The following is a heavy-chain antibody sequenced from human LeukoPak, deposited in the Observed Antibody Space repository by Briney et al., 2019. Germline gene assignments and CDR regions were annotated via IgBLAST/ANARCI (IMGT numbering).Heavy chain of an antibody. V-gene: IGHV3-30-3*01. J-gene: IGHJ6*02. CDR1: GFTFGSYA. Sequence: GGSLRLSCAASGFTFGSYAMHWVRQAPGKGLEWVAVISYDGSNKYYADSVKGRFTISRDNSKNTLYLQMNSLRAEDTAVYYCARDGARLEPHYGMDVWGQGTTVTVSS. CDR3: ARDGARLEPHYGMDV. CDR2: ISYDGSNK. D-gene: IGHD1-1*01.